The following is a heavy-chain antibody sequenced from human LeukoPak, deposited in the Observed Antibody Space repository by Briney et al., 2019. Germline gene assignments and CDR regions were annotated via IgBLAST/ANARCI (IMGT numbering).Heavy chain of an antibody. CDR2: INSDGSST. CDR3: ARDYGRSRDYGMDV. J-gene: IGHJ6*02. D-gene: IGHD3-10*01. V-gene: IGHV3-74*01. Sequence: GGSLRLSCAASGFTFSSYWMHWVRQAPGKGLVWVSRINSDGSSTTYADSVKGRFTISRDNAKNTLYLQMNSLRAEDTAVYFCARDYGRSRDYGMDVWGQGTTVTVSS. CDR1: GFTFSSYW.